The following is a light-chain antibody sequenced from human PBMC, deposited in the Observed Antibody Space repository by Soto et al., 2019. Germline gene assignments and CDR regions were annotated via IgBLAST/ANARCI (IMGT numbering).Light chain of an antibody. Sequence: QSVLTQPAYVSGAPRQWITISCNGTSSDVGGYNYVSWYQQHPGKAPKFMIYDVSNRPSGVSNRFSGSKSGNTASLTISGLQAEDEADYYCSSYTTSNTRQIVFGTGTKVTVL. CDR2: DVS. V-gene: IGLV2-14*01. CDR3: SSYTTSNTRQIV. CDR1: SSDVGGYNY. J-gene: IGLJ1*01.